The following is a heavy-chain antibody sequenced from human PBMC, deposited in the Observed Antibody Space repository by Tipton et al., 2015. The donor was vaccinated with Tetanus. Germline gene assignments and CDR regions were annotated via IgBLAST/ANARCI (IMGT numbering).Heavy chain of an antibody. CDR2: MNSDGSST. CDR3: ARGRLGRDYGMDV. V-gene: IGHV3-74*01. CDR1: GYTFTRYW. Sequence: SLRLSCVASGYTFTRYWMSWVRQAPGKGLMWVSRMNSDGSSTIYADSVKDRFTISRDNAKNTLFLQMSSLRAEDTAVYYCARGRLGRDYGMDVWGQGTTVTVSS. J-gene: IGHJ6*02. D-gene: IGHD7-27*01.